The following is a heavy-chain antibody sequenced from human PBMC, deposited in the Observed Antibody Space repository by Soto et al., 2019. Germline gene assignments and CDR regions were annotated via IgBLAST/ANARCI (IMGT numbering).Heavy chain of an antibody. V-gene: IGHV4-4*07. CDR2: IYTSGST. Sequence: SETLSLTCTVSGGSISSYYWSWIRQPAGKGLEWIGRIYTSGSTNYNPSPKSRVTMSVDTSKNQFSLKLSSVTAADTAVYYCARDGGGYCSSTSCYKRNNWFDPWGQGTLVTVSS. CDR3: ARDGGGYCSSTSCYKRNNWFDP. J-gene: IGHJ5*02. CDR1: GGSISSYY. D-gene: IGHD2-2*01.